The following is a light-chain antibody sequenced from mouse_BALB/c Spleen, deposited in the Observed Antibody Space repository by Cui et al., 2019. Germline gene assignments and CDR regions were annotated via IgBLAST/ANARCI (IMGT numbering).Light chain of an antibody. CDR3: QQWSSNPLT. V-gene: IGKV4-68*01. CDR2: LTS. J-gene: IGKJ5*01. CDR1: SSVSY. Sequence: QNVLTKFPALLSASPGEKVTMTCSASSSVSYMYWYQQKPRSSPKPWIYLTSNLASGVPARFSGSGSGTSYSLTISSMEAEDAATYYCQQWSSNPLTFGAGTKLELK.